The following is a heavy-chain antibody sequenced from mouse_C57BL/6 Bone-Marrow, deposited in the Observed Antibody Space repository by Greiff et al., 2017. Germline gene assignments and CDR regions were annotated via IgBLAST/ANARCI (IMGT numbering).Heavy chain of an antibody. J-gene: IGHJ4*01. CDR3: ARDDGYLPDNAMDY. Sequence: QVQLKQPGAELVKPGASVKMSCKASGYTFTSYWITWVKQRPGQGLEWIGDIYPGSGSTNYNEKFKSKATLTVDTSSSTAYMQLSSLTSEDSAVYYCARDDGYLPDNAMDYWGQGTSVTVSS. CDR1: GYTFTSYW. V-gene: IGHV1-55*01. CDR2: IYPGSGST. D-gene: IGHD2-3*01.